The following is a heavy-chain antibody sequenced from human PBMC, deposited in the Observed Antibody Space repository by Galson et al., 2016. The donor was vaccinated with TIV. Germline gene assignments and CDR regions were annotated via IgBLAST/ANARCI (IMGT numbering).Heavy chain of an antibody. J-gene: IGHJ4*02. D-gene: IGHD3-16*01. CDR3: ARVTTFGGVVAGSHLDH. CDR1: GFTFGFYW. V-gene: IGHV3-7*01. Sequence: SLRLSCAASGFTFGFYWMSWVRQAPGKGLEWVASIKQDGSEKHYVDSVKGRFTISRDNAKDSLCLQMNSLRAEDTAVYYCARVTTFGGVVAGSHLDHWGQGTLVTGSS. CDR2: IKQDGSEK.